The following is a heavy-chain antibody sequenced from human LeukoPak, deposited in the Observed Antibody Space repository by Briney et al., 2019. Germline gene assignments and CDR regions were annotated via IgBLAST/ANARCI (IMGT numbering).Heavy chain of an antibody. Sequence: SETLSLTCTVSGGSISSYYWSWIRQPAGKGLEWIGRIYTSGSTNYNPSLKSRVTMSVDTSENQFSLKLSSVTAADTAMYYCARGGTTGNANWFDPWGQGTLVTVSS. J-gene: IGHJ5*02. V-gene: IGHV4-4*07. D-gene: IGHD3-10*01. CDR2: IYTSGST. CDR1: GGSISSYY. CDR3: ARGGTTGNANWFDP.